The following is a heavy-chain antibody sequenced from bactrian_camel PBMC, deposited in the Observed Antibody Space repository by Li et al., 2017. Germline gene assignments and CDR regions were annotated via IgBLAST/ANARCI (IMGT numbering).Heavy chain of an antibody. D-gene: IGHD3*01. CDR3: AADYKWEGYTWCSGTYDGDFDY. CDR2: TRMDGST. Sequence: LVESGGDSVQAGGSLKLSCVVYKVDGYRMGWFRQAPGKEREGVAVTRMDGSTSFADSVKGRFTVTRNNAKHTLYLQMTSLKPEDTATYYCAADYKWEGYTWCSGTYDGDFDYWAQGTQVTVS. CDR1: KVDGYR. V-gene: IGHV3S55*01. J-gene: IGHJ6*01.